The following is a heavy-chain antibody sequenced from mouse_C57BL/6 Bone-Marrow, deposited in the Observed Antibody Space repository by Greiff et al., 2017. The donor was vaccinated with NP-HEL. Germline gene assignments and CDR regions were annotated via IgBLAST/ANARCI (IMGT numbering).Heavy chain of an antibody. CDR1: GYTFTDYY. Sequence: QVQLQQSGAELVRPGASVKLSCKASGYTFTDYYINWVKQRPGQGLEWIARIYPGSGNTYYNEKFKGKATLTAEKSSSTAYMQLSSLTSEDSAVYFCARCPYGPYYFDYWGQGTTLTVSS. CDR3: ARCPYGPYYFDY. V-gene: IGHV1-76*01. CDR2: IYPGSGNT. J-gene: IGHJ2*01. D-gene: IGHD1-1*01.